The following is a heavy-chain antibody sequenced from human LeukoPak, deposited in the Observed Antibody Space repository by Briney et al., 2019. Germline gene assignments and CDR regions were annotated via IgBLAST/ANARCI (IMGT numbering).Heavy chain of an antibody. D-gene: IGHD3-22*01. CDR2: ISGNGDIT. Sequence: PGGSLRLSCAASGFTFSSYAMSWVRQAPEKGLEWVSAISGNGDITYYADTVKGWFSGSRDNSKNSLYLQMNSLRAEDTAVYYCARDNYYDSSGYPVNAFDIWGQGTMVTVSS. CDR1: GFTFSSYA. J-gene: IGHJ3*02. V-gene: IGHV3-23*01. CDR3: ARDNYYDSSGYPVNAFDI.